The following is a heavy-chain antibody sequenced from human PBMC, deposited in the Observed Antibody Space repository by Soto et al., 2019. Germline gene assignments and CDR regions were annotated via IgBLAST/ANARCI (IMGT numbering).Heavy chain of an antibody. CDR3: ARQFSIVVVVAATNPNRVNNWFDP. J-gene: IGHJ5*02. CDR2: IYYSGST. CDR1: GGSISSSSYY. V-gene: IGHV4-39*01. Sequence: PSETLSLTCTVSGGSISSSSYYWGWIRQPPGKGLEWIGSIYYSGSTYYNPSLKSRVTISVDTSKNQFSLKLSSVTAADTAVYYCARQFSIVVVVAATNPNRVNNWFDPWGQGTLVTVSS. D-gene: IGHD2-15*01.